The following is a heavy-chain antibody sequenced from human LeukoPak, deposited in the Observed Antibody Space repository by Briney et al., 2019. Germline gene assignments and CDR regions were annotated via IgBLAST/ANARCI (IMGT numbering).Heavy chain of an antibody. D-gene: IGHD2-2*01. CDR2: ISAYNGNT. CDR3: ARRRWLTYCSSTSCPAYFDY. Sequence: ASVKVSCKASGYTFTSYGISWVRQPPGQGLEWMRWISAYNGNTNYAQKLQGGVTMTTDTSTSTAYMELRSLRSDDTAVYYCARRRWLTYCSSTSCPAYFDYWGQGTLVTVSS. CDR1: GYTFTSYG. V-gene: IGHV1-18*01. J-gene: IGHJ4*02.